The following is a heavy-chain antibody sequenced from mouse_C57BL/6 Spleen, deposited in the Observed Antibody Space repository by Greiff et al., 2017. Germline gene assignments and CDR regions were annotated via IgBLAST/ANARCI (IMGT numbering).Heavy chain of an antibody. CDR2: IYWDDDK. V-gene: IGHV8-12*01. J-gene: IGHJ1*03. Sequence: QVTLKVSGPGILQSSQTLSLTCSFSGFSLSTSGMGVSWIRQPSGKGLEWLARIYWDDDKRYNPSLKSRLTISKDTSRNQVFLKITSVDTADTATYYCARGGYGGNYEYWYFDVWGTGTTVTVSS. CDR3: ARGGYGGNYEYWYFDV. D-gene: IGHD1-1*02. CDR1: GFSLSTSGMG.